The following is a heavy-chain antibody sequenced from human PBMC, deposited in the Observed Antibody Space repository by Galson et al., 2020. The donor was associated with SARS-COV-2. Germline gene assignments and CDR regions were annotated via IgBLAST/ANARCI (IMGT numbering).Heavy chain of an antibody. CDR3: ARGPYCDGDCYPPYYDYYMDV. Sequence: ASVKVSCKASGYSFSFYLMHWVRQDPGQRPEWMGWINGGNGDTKYSQKFRGRVIITKDTSASTAYMELSSLISEDTAVYYCARGPYCDGDCYPPYYDYYMDVWGKGTTVTVSS. D-gene: IGHD2-21*02. V-gene: IGHV1-3*01. CDR1: GYSFSFYL. J-gene: IGHJ6*03. CDR2: INGGNGDT.